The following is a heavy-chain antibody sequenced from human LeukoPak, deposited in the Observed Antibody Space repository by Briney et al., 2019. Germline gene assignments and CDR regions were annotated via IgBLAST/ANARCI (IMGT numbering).Heavy chain of an antibody. Sequence: PGGSLRLSCAASGFTFNNYAMNWVRQAPGKGLEWVSYISGGGETTYYADSAKGRFTISRDNSHNTLYLQMNSLRAEDTAVYYCARDYADYVGYFFFDYWGQGTLVTVSS. D-gene: IGHD4-17*01. V-gene: IGHV3-23*01. CDR2: ISGGGETT. CDR1: GFTFNNYA. J-gene: IGHJ4*02. CDR3: ARDYADYVGYFFFDY.